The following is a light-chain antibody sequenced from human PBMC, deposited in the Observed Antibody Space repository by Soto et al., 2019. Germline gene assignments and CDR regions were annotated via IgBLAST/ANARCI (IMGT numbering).Light chain of an antibody. CDR3: SSYTSSITLIV. CDR1: SSYVGGYNY. J-gene: IGLJ1*01. V-gene: IGLV2-14*01. Sequence: QSALTHPASVSWSPGHSITISCTGTSSYVGGYNYVSWYQHHPVKAPKLLIYELTNRPSVISNRFSGSKSGDTASLNISWLKAEDEADYYCSSYTSSITLIVFGTWTKVPVL. CDR2: ELT.